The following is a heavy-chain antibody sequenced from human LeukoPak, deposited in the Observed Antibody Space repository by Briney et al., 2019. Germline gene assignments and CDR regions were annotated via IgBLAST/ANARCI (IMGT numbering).Heavy chain of an antibody. CDR3: ARVGFLRYCSSTSCRKYYYYYMDV. V-gene: IGHV3-21*01. CDR1: GFTFSSYG. J-gene: IGHJ6*03. Sequence: GRSLRLSCAASGFTFSSYGMNWVRQAPGKGLEWVSSISSSSSDIYYADSVKGRFTISRDNAKNSLYLQMNSLRAEDTAVYYCARVGFLRYCSSTSCRKYYYYYMDVWGKGTTVTVSS. CDR2: ISSSSSDI. D-gene: IGHD2-2*01.